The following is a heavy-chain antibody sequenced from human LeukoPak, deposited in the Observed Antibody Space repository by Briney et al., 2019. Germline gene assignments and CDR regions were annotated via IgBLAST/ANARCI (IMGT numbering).Heavy chain of an antibody. CDR1: GGSISSYY. V-gene: IGHV4-59*12. D-gene: IGHD6-19*01. CDR3: ARLTRYSSGWYGVDY. Sequence: SETLSLTCTVYGGSISSYYWSWVRQPPRRGLEWIGYIYYSGSTNYNPSLKSRVTISVDTSKNQFSLKLSSVTAADTAVYYCARLTRYSSGWYGVDYWGQGTLVTVSS. CDR2: IYYSGST. J-gene: IGHJ4*02.